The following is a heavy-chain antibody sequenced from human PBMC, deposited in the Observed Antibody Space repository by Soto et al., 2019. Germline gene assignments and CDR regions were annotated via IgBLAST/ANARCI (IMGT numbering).Heavy chain of an antibody. Sequence: GGSLRLSCAASGFTFSSYSMNWVRQAPGKGLEWVSSISSSSSYIYYADSVKGRFTISRDNAKNSLYLQMNSLRAEDTAVYYCAREYQLHSEFYYYMDVWGKGTTGTVSS. CDR3: AREYQLHSEFYYYMDV. CDR2: ISSSSSYI. CDR1: GFTFSSYS. V-gene: IGHV3-21*01. J-gene: IGHJ6*03. D-gene: IGHD2-2*01.